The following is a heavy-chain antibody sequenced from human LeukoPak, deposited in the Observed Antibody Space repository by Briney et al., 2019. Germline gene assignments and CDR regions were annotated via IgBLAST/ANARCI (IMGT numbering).Heavy chain of an antibody. CDR2: IYYSGST. Sequence: PSQTLSLTCTVSGGSISSGGYYWSWIRQHPGKGLEWIGYIYYSGSTYYNPSLKSRVTISVDTSKNQFSLKLSSVTAAGTAVYYCTRDKEDDTLDYWGQGTLVTVSS. V-gene: IGHV4-31*03. CDR1: GGSISSGGYY. J-gene: IGHJ4*02. CDR3: TRDKEDDTLDY. D-gene: IGHD3-9*01.